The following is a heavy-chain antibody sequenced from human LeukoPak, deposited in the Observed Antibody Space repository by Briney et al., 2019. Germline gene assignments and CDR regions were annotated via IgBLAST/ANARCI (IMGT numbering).Heavy chain of an antibody. D-gene: IGHD6-19*01. V-gene: IGHV3-11*06. Sequence: PGGSLRLSCAASGFTFTDYYMTWIRQAPGKGLEWLSYISTFSTYTNYADSVKGRFTISRDNANQSLFLQMDSLRADDTAVYYCARIKGYSSSPFDSWGQGTLVTVAS. CDR2: ISTFSTYT. CDR3: ARIKGYSSSPFDS. CDR1: GFTFTDYY. J-gene: IGHJ4*02.